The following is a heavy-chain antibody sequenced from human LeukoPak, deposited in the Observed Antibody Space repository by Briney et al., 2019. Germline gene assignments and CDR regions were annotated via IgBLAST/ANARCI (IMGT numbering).Heavy chain of an antibody. D-gene: IGHD6-19*01. CDR2: INPDGSST. CDR1: GFIYSSYW. J-gene: IGHJ4*02. CDR3: VRVRGAVAATPLEFDY. V-gene: IGHV3-74*01. Sequence: GGSLRLSCAASGFIYSSYWMSWVRQAPGKGLVWVSHINPDGSSTRYADSVKGRFTISRDNAKNTLYLQMNSLRAEDTAVYYCVRVRGAVAATPLEFDYWGQGTLVTVSS.